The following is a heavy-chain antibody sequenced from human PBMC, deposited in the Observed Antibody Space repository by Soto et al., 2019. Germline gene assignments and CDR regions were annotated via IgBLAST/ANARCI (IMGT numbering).Heavy chain of an antibody. D-gene: IGHD2-2*03. Sequence: EVQLVESGGGLVQPGGSLRLSCAASGFTFSSYSMNWVRQAPGKGLEWVSYISSSSSTIYYADSVKGRFTISRDNAKNSLYLQMNSLRDEDTAVYYCARVSLDIVVVPAATLDYWGQGTLVTVSS. CDR3: ARVSLDIVVVPAATLDY. J-gene: IGHJ4*02. CDR2: ISSSSSTI. V-gene: IGHV3-48*02. CDR1: GFTFSSYS.